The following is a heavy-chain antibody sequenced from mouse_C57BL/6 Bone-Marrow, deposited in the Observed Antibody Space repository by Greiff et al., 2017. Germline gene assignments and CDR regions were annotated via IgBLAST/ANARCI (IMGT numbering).Heavy chain of an antibody. J-gene: IGHJ1*03. CDR1: GFTFSSYG. D-gene: IGHD1-1*01. CDR3: ARPYYYGSSPSYFDV. Sequence: EVKVVESGGDLVRPGGSLKLSCAASGFTFSSYGMSWVRQTPDKRLEWVATISSGGSYTYYPDSVKGRSTIPRDTATNTLYLQMRSLKSEDTAMYYDARPYYYGSSPSYFDVWGTGTTVTVSS. CDR2: ISSGGSYT. V-gene: IGHV5-6*01.